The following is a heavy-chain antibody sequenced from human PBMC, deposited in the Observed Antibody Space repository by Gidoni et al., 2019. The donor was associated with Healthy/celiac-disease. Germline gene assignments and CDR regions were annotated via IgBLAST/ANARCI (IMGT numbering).Heavy chain of an antibody. V-gene: IGHV3-9*01. CDR2: ISWNSGSI. D-gene: IGHD6-19*01. J-gene: IGHJ4*02. CDR1: GFTFDDYA. Sequence: EVQLVESGGGVVQPGRSLSLPCAASGFTFDDYAMHWVRQAPGKGLEWGSGISWNSGSIGYADSVKGRFTISRDNAKNSLYLQMNSLRAEDTALYYCAKTSAVAGVSHVDYWGQGTLVTVSS. CDR3: AKTSAVAGVSHVDY.